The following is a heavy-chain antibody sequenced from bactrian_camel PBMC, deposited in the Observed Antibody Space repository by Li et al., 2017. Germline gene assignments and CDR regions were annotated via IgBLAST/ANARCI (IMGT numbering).Heavy chain of an antibody. CDR1: GFTFTDYG. CDR2: MQSDGDGSNT. D-gene: IGHD5*01. J-gene: IGHJ4*01. Sequence: VQLVESGGDVVKPGGSLRLSCAASGFTFTDYGMSWVRQAPGKGLEWVSTMQSDGDGSNTYYADSVEGRFTISRDYDKNTMYLQMNSLQSEDTALYYCTAEQMGWSWYNHWGQGTQVTVS. CDR3: TAEQMGWSWYNH. V-gene: IGHV3S40*01.